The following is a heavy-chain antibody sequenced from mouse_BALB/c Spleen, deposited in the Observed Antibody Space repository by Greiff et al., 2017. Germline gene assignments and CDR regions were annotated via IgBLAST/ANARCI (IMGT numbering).Heavy chain of an antibody. CDR1: GFSLTSYD. J-gene: IGHJ1*01. D-gene: IGHD1-1*01. V-gene: IGHV2-9-2*01. Sequence: VKLMESGPGLVAPSQSLSITCTVSGFSLTSYDISWIRQPPGKGLEWLGVIWTGGGTNYNSAFMSRLSISKDNSKSQVFLKMNSLQTDDTAIYYCVRDRGYYGSSYWYFDVWGAGTTVTVSS. CDR3: VRDRGYYGSSYWYFDV. CDR2: IWTGGGT.